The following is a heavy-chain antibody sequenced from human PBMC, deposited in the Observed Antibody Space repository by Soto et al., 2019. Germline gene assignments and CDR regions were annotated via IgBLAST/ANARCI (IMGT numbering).Heavy chain of an antibody. Sequence: EVQLVESGGVVVQPGGSLRLSCAASGFTFDDYTMHWVRQAPGKGLEWVSLISWDGGSTYYADSVKGRFTISRDNSKNSLYLQMNSLRTEDTAVYYCTTDDPINKNWGQGTLVTVSS. V-gene: IGHV3-43*01. J-gene: IGHJ4*02. CDR2: ISWDGGST. CDR1: GFTFDDYT. CDR3: TTDDPINKN.